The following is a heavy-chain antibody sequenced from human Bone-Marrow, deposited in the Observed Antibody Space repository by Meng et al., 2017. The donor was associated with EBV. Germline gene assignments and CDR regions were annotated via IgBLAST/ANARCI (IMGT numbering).Heavy chain of an antibody. CDR2: ISAYNGNT. CDR3: ARDPPTFKVVDFDY. Sequence: GHLWQSGAEGKKPGASVKVSCKASGYTFTSYGISWVRQAPGQGLEWMGWISAYNGNTNYAQKLQGRVTMTTDTSTSTAYMELRSLRSDDTAVYYCARDPPTFKVVDFDYWGQGTLVTVSS. J-gene: IGHJ4*02. CDR1: GYTFTSYG. V-gene: IGHV1-18*01. D-gene: IGHD2-15*01.